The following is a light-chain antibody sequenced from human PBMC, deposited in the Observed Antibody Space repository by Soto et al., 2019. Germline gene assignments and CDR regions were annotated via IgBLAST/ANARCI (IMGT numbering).Light chain of an antibody. Sequence: QSALTQPRSVSGSPGQSVTISCTGTSSDVGGYNYVSWYQQHPGKAPKLMIYDVSKRPSGVPDRFSGSKSGNTASLAISGLQAEDEADYYCCSYAGSSTGVFGGGTKLPVL. CDR3: CSYAGSSTGV. CDR2: DVS. CDR1: SSDVGGYNY. J-gene: IGLJ3*02. V-gene: IGLV2-11*01.